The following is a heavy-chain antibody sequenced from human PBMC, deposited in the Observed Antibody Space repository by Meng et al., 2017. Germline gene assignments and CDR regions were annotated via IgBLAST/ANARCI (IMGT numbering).Heavy chain of an antibody. Sequence: VWLLAVGGGWVQPWGSRRLSCAASGFTFSTYGMHWVRQVTGKGLEWVSAISIGGDTFYAGSVEGRFTISRENAKNSVYLQMNSLRDGDTAVYYCVRKIGGTTNFDLWGRGTLVTVSS. D-gene: IGHD1-7*01. CDR2: ISIGGDT. J-gene: IGHJ2*01. V-gene: IGHV3-13*01. CDR1: GFTFSTYG. CDR3: VRKIGGTTNFDL.